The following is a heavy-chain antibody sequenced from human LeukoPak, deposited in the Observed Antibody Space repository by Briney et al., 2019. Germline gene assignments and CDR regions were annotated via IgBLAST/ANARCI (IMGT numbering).Heavy chain of an antibody. CDR1: GFTVSSNY. CDR3: ARAMGYSYDSSGYQYYFDY. CDR2: VSAGGST. J-gene: IGHJ4*02. D-gene: IGHD3-22*01. Sequence: AWGSLRLSCAASGFTVSSNYMSWVRQAPGKGLEWVSVVSAGGSTYYADSVKGRFTISRDNSKNTLYLQMNSLRVEDTALYYCARAMGYSYDSSGYQYYFDYWGQGTLVTVSS. V-gene: IGHV3-53*01.